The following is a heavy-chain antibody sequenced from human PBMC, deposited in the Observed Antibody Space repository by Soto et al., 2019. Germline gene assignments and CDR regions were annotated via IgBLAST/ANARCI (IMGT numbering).Heavy chain of an antibody. Sequence: SETLSLTCAVYGGSFSGYYWSWIRQPPGKGLEWIGEINHSGSTNYNPSLKSRVTISVDTSKNQFSLKLSSVTAADTAVYYCRQYQLLLSFDYWGQGTLVTVSS. D-gene: IGHD2-2*01. CDR1: GGSFSGYY. CDR2: INHSGST. V-gene: IGHV4-34*01. J-gene: IGHJ4*02. CDR3: RQYQLLLSFDY.